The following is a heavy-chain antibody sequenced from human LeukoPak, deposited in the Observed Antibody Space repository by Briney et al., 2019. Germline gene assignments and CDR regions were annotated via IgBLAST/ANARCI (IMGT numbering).Heavy chain of an antibody. J-gene: IGHJ3*01. CDR1: GLTFSSYA. Sequence: GGSLRLSCAASGLTFSSYAMSWVRQAPGKGLEWVSGISGNGGGTYYADSVKGRFTISRDNSKKTLYLQMNSLRPEDTAVYYCARCTASCYANAFDVWGQGTLLTVSS. CDR3: ARCTASCYANAFDV. V-gene: IGHV3-23*01. D-gene: IGHD2-2*01. CDR2: ISGNGGGT.